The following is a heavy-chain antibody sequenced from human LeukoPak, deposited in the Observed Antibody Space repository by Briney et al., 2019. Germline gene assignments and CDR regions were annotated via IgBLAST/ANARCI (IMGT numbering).Heavy chain of an antibody. CDR3: ARNNSIMENFDS. D-gene: IGHD3-16*01. Sequence: SETLSLTCTVSGGPISRSTTFYWGWIRQSPGKGLEWIGSTYYSGSTYYNPSLKSRVTISVDTSKNQFSLNLNSVTVADTAVYYCARNNSIMENFDSWGQGTLVTVSS. J-gene: IGHJ4*02. CDR1: GGPISRSTTFY. CDR2: TYYSGST. V-gene: IGHV4-39*01.